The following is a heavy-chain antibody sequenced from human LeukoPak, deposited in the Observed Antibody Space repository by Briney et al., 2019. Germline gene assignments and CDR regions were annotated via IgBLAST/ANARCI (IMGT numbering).Heavy chain of an antibody. CDR2: ISSSGSTI. CDR1: GFTFSSYS. D-gene: IGHD2-21*02. CDR3: ARHGDWAFDI. Sequence: PGGSLRLSCAASGFTFSSYSMNWVRQAPGKGLEWVSYISSSGSTIYYADSVKGRFTISRDNAKNSLYLQMNSLRAADTAMYYCARHGDWAFDIRGQGTMVTVSS. J-gene: IGHJ3*02. V-gene: IGHV3-48*04.